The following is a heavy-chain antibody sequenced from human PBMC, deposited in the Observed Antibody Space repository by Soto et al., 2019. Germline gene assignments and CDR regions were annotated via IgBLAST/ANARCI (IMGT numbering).Heavy chain of an antibody. V-gene: IGHV3-64*01. Sequence: GGSLRLSCAASGFTFSSYAMHWVRQAPGKGLEYVSAISSNGGSTYYANSVKGRFTISRDNSKNTLYLQMGSLRAEDMAVYYCARGDRIVGAIKRLGFDYWGQGTLVTVSS. CDR3: ARGDRIVGAIKRLGFDY. J-gene: IGHJ4*02. D-gene: IGHD1-26*01. CDR2: ISSNGGST. CDR1: GFTFSSYA.